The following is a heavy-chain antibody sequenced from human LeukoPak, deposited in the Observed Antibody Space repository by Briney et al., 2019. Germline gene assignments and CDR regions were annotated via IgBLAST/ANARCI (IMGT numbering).Heavy chain of an antibody. J-gene: IGHJ4*02. Sequence: GGSLRLSCAASGFTLSSYSMNWVSQAPGKGLEWGSSISSSSSYIYYADSVKGRFSISRDNAKNSLYLQMNSLRAEDTAVYYCALDLARGGYYYDSSGLPYYFDYWGEGTLVTVSS. D-gene: IGHD3-22*01. CDR1: GFTLSSYS. CDR3: ALDLARGGYYYDSSGLPYYFDY. V-gene: IGHV3-21*01. CDR2: ISSSSSYI.